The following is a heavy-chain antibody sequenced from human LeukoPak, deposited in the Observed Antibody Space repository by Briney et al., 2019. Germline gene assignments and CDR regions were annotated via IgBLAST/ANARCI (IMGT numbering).Heavy chain of an antibody. D-gene: IGHD3-22*01. J-gene: IGHJ4*02. V-gene: IGHV3-30*18. CDR2: ISYDGSNK. CDR1: GFTFSSYG. CDR3: AKDSSYYDSSGYLFDY. Sequence: GGSLRLSCAASGFTFSSYGMHWVRQAPGKGLEWVAVISYDGSNKYYADSVKGRFTTSRDNSKNTLYLQMSSLRAEDTAVYYCAKDSSYYDSSGYLFDYWGQGTLVTVSS.